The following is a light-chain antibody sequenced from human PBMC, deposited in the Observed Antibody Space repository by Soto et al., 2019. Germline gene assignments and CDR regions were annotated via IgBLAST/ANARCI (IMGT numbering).Light chain of an antibody. Sequence: DIQMTQSPSSLSASIGDRVTISCRASQGISNSLAWYQQKAGEVPKLLIYAASTSHSGVPSRFRGSGSGTDFNLTISSLQPEDVATYYCQNYNSAPRTFGQGTKVEIK. CDR3: QNYNSAPRT. CDR1: QGISNS. CDR2: AAS. V-gene: IGKV1-27*01. J-gene: IGKJ1*01.